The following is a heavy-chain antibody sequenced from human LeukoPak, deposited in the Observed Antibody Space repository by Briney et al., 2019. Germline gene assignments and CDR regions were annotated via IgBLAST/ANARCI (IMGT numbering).Heavy chain of an antibody. CDR2: INHSGST. CDR1: GGPFSGYY. CDR3: ARVYRATLDY. Sequence: PSETLSLTCAVYGGPFSGYYWSWIRQPPGKGLEWIGEINHSGSTNYNPSLKSRVTISVDTSKNQFSLKLSSVTAADTAVYYCARVYRATLDYWGQGTLVTVSS. V-gene: IGHV4-34*01. J-gene: IGHJ4*02. D-gene: IGHD5-12*01.